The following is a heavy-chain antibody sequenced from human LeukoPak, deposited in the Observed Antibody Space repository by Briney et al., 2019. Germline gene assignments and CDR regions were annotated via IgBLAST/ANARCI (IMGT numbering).Heavy chain of an antibody. Sequence: ASVKVSCKASGYTFTSYDINWVRQATGQGLEWMGWMNPNSGNTGYAQKFQGRVTMTRNTSISTAYMELSSLRSEDTAVYYCAINGGVNYFNAFDVWGKGTMVTVSS. D-gene: IGHD2/OR15-2a*01. J-gene: IGHJ3*01. V-gene: IGHV1-8*01. CDR2: MNPNSGNT. CDR3: AINGGVNYFNAFDV. CDR1: GYTFTSYD.